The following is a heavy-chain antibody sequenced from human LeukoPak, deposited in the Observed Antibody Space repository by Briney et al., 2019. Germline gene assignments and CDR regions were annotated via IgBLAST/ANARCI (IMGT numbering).Heavy chain of an antibody. Sequence: GGSLRLSCAASGFTFSTYSMNWVRQAPGKGLEWVSYIDTSSSTIYYADSVKGRFTISRDNAKNSLYLQMNSLRAEDTAVYYCARGDLVVASRGFAFDIWGQGTMVTVSS. J-gene: IGHJ3*02. V-gene: IGHV3-48*01. CDR3: ARGDLVVASRGFAFDI. D-gene: IGHD5-12*01. CDR1: GFTFSTYS. CDR2: IDTSSSTI.